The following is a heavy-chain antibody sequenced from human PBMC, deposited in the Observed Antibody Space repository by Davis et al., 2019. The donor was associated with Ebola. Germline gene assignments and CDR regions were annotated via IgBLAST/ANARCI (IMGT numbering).Heavy chain of an antibody. J-gene: IGHJ6*02. CDR1: GYTFTGYY. CDR2: INPNSGGT. CDR3: ARDRGSYGYYYYGMDV. D-gene: IGHD1-26*01. V-gene: IGHV1-2*02. Sequence: ASVKVSCKASGYTFTGYYMHWVRQAPGQGLEWMGWINPNSGGTNYAQKFQGRVTMTRDTSISTAYMELSRLRSDDTAVYYCARDRGSYGYYYYGMDVWGQGTTVTVSS.